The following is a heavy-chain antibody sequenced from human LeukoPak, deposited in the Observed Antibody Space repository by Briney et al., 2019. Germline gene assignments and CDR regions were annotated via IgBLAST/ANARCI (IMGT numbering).Heavy chain of an antibody. CDR2: IYYSGST. CDR3: ARRRGYSYYYYMDV. Sequence: SETLSLTCTVSGYSISSGYYWGWIRQPPGKGLEWIGYIYYSGSTNYNPSLKSRVTISVDTSKNQFSLKLSSVTAADTAVYYCARRRGYSYYYYMDVWGKGTTVTISS. D-gene: IGHD3-22*01. J-gene: IGHJ6*03. CDR1: GYSISSGYY. V-gene: IGHV4-61*01.